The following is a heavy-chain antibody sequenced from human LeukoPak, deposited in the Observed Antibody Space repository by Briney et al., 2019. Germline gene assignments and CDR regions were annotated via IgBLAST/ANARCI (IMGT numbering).Heavy chain of an antibody. CDR2: IYPGDSDT. Sequence: GESLKISCKGSGYSFTSYWIGWVRQMPGKGLEWMGIIYPGDSDTRYSPSFQGQVTISADKSISTAYLQWSSLKASDTAMYYRARHYDYDSSVRAFDIWGQGTMVTVSS. CDR1: GYSFTSYW. D-gene: IGHD3-22*01. CDR3: ARHYDYDSSVRAFDI. J-gene: IGHJ3*02. V-gene: IGHV5-51*01.